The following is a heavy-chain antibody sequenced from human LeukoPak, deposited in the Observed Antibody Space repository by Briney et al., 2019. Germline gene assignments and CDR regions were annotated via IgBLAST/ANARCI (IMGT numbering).Heavy chain of an antibody. CDR2: ISSSSSYI. D-gene: IGHD3-22*01. CDR1: GFTFSSYS. CDR3: AKLWDYYDSSGPWSGVDY. V-gene: IGHV3-21*01. Sequence: KTGGSLRLSCAASGFTFSSYSMNWVRQAPGKGLEWVSSISSSSSYIYYADSVKGRFTISRDNAKNSLYLQMNSLRAEDTAVYYCAKLWDYYDSSGPWSGVDYWGQGTLVTVSS. J-gene: IGHJ4*02.